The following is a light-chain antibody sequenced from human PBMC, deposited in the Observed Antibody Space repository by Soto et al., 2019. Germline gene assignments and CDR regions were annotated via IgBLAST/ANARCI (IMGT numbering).Light chain of an antibody. V-gene: IGLV1-40*01. CDR1: SSNIGAGYD. Sequence: SALTQPPSVSGAPGQRVTISCTGSSSNIGAGYDVHWYQQLPGTAPKLLIYDNNNRPSGVPDRLSGSKSGTSASLAITGLQAEDEADYYCQSYDSSLSGCVFGTGTKVTVL. J-gene: IGLJ1*01. CDR3: QSYDSSLSGCV. CDR2: DNN.